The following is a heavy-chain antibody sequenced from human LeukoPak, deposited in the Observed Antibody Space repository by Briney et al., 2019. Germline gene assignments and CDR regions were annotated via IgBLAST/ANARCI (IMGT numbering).Heavy chain of an antibody. Sequence: PGGSLRLSCAASVFTFSSYWMHWVRQVPGKGLVWVSRINPGGSSTAYADSVKGRFTISRDNAKNTLYLQMDSLRAEDTAIYYCARSNQADDYWGQGTLVTVSS. D-gene: IGHD1-14*01. J-gene: IGHJ4*02. CDR1: VFTFSSYW. CDR3: ARSNQADDY. V-gene: IGHV3-74*01. CDR2: INPGGSST.